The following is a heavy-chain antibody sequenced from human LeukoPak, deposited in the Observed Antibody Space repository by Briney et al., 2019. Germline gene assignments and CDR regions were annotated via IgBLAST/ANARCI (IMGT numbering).Heavy chain of an antibody. V-gene: IGHV4-4*07. CDR1: GGSLSSYY. CDR2: IYTSGST. D-gene: IGHD4-17*01. Sequence: PSETLSLTCTVSGGSLSSYYWSWIRQPAGKGLEWIGRIYTSGSTNYNPSLKSRVTMSVDTSKNQFSLKLSSVTAADTAVYYCARDPDYGDYGGAYFDYWGQGTLVTVSS. CDR3: ARDPDYGDYGGAYFDY. J-gene: IGHJ4*02.